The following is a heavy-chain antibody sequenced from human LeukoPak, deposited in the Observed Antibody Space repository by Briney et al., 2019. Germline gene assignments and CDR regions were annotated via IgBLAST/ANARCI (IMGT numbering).Heavy chain of an antibody. V-gene: IGHV3-21*04. CDR3: AKSSVDTAMTELDY. Sequence: GGSLRLSCAASRFIFANYAMGWVRQTPGKGLEWVSSISSSSSYIYYADSVKGRFTISRDNAKNSLYLQMNSLRAEDTALYYCAKSSVDTAMTELDYWGQGTLVTVSS. J-gene: IGHJ4*02. CDR2: ISSSSSYI. D-gene: IGHD5-18*01. CDR1: RFIFANYA.